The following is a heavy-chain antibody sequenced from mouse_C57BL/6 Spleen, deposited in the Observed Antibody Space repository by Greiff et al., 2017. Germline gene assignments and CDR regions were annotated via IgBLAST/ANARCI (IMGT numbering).Heavy chain of an antibody. J-gene: IGHJ2*01. V-gene: IGHV1-54*01. CDR3: ARSGGDF. D-gene: IGHD3-1*01. Sequence: VQLQESGAELVRPGTSVKVSCKASGYAFTNYLIEWVKQRPGQGLEWIGVINPGSGGANYNEKFKGKATLTADKSSSTAYMQLSSLTSEDSAVYFCARSGGDFWGQGTTLTVSS. CDR2: INPGSGGA. CDR1: GYAFTNYL.